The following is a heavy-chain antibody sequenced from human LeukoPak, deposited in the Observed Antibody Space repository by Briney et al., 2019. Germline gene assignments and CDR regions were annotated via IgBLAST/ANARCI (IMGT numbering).Heavy chain of an antibody. CDR3: AREAPLSASYGFALAFDI. Sequence: SETLSLTCTVSGGSISSYYWSWIRQPPGKGLEWVGYIYYSGSTNYNPSLKSRVTISVDTSKNQFSLKLSSVTAADTAVYYCAREAPLSASYGFALAFDIWGQGTMVTVSS. J-gene: IGHJ3*02. D-gene: IGHD5-18*01. CDR2: IYYSGST. CDR1: GGSISSYY. V-gene: IGHV4-59*01.